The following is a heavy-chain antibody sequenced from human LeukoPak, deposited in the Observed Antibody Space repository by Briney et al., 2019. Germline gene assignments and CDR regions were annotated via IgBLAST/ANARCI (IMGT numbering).Heavy chain of an antibody. CDR1: GFTFSSYA. J-gene: IGHJ4*02. D-gene: IGHD2-15*01. CDR2: ISYDGSNK. CDR3: VKSWDVVVVVAAFDY. V-gene: IGHV3-30-3*02. Sequence: PGGSLGLCCAASGFTFSSYAMYWVRQAPGKGLEWVAVISYDGSNKYYADSVKGRFTISRDNSKNTLYLQMNSLRAEDTAVYYCVKSWDVVVVVAAFDYWGRGTLVTVTS.